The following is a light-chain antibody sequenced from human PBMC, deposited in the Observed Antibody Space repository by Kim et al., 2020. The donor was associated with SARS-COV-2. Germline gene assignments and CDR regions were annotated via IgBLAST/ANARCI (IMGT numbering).Light chain of an antibody. V-gene: IGLV7-43*01. J-gene: IGLJ3*02. CDR1: TGAVTSGFF. CDR2: STS. Sequence: QAVVTQEPSLTVSPGGTVTLTCASSTGAVTSGFFPNWFQQKPGQAPRALIYSTSYRHSWTPARFSGSLLGGKAALTLSGVQPEDESEYYCLLYYNGAWVFGGGTQLTVL. CDR3: LLYYNGAWV.